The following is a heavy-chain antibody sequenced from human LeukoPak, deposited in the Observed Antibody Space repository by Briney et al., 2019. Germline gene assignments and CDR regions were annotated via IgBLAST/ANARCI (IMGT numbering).Heavy chain of an antibody. V-gene: IGHV3-7*01. CDR1: RFTPCSYC. D-gene: IGHD1-1*01. CDR3: PRDKNEGPTELVC. CDR2: IKQDESEK. Sequence: GRTLRLSRAPSRFTPCSYCMSWVPDAPGKGLEWVADIKQDESEKNYVDSAKGRFTISRDNAKNSLYLQINRLRAQATAVYTCPRDKNEGPTELVCWGQGIVVSVSS. J-gene: IGHJ4*02.